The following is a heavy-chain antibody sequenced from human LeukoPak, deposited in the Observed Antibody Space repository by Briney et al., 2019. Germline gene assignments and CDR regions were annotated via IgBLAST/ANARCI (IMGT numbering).Heavy chain of an antibody. J-gene: IGHJ4*02. CDR3: VRDFRSADY. CDR1: GFTFSTYC. CDR2: ICPDGTVT. Sequence: GGSLRLSCAASGFTFSTYCMHWVRQAPGKGQMWVSRICPDGTVTNYADSVKARFIISRDNARNTVYLQMNSLRVEDTAVYYCVRDFRSADYWGQGTLVTVSP. V-gene: IGHV3-74*01.